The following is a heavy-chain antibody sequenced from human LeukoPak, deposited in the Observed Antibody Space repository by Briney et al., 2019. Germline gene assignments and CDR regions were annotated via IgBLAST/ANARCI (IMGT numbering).Heavy chain of an antibody. J-gene: IGHJ6*02. CDR3: AKNLYCGGGSCYPSALGMDV. Sequence: GGSLRLSCVASGFSFRSYWMNWVRQAPGKGLEWVSVIYSGGSTYYADSVKGRFTISRDNSKNTLFLQMNSLRAEDTAVYYCAKNLYCGGGSCYPSALGMDVWGQGTTVTVSS. V-gene: IGHV3-23*03. CDR2: IYSGGST. CDR1: GFSFRSYW. D-gene: IGHD2-15*01.